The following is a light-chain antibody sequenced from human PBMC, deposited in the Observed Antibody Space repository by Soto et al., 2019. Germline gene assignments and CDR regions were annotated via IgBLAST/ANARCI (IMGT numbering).Light chain of an antibody. Sequence: QSVLTQPASVSGSPGQSITISCTGTSSDVGSYNLVSWYQQHPGTAPKLMIYEAFKRPSGVSNRFSGSKSGDTASLTISGLQAEDEADYYCCSYAGSTTLYVFGTGIKVTVL. CDR3: CSYAGSTTLYV. V-gene: IGLV2-23*01. CDR2: EAF. J-gene: IGLJ1*01. CDR1: SSDVGSYNL.